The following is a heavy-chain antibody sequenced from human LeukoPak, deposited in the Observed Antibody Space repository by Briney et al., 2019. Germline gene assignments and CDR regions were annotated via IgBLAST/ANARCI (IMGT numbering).Heavy chain of an antibody. D-gene: IGHD2-2*01. J-gene: IGHJ5*02. CDR3: ARAGYCSSTSCYGNRAYDP. CDR2: INPSGGST. V-gene: IGHV1-46*03. Sequence: GASVKVSCKASGYTFTSYYMHWVLQAPGQGLEWMGIINPSGGSTSYTQKFQGRVTMTRDTSTSTVYMELSSLRSEDTAVYYCARAGYCSSTSCYGNRAYDPWGQGTLVTVSS. CDR1: GYTFTSYY.